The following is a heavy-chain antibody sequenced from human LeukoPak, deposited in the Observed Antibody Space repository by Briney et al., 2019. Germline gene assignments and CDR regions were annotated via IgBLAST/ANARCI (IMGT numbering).Heavy chain of an antibody. V-gene: IGHV3-53*01. CDR1: GFSFSTNY. J-gene: IGHJ4*02. Sequence: GGSLRLSCEGSGFSFSTNYMNWVRQAPGKGLEWVSILYSGGSTYYADSVRGRFTVSRDSSKNTLYLHMNSLRAEDTAVYYCAREDCGGACCLFDHWGQGTLVTVSS. CDR3: AREDCGGACCLFDH. D-gene: IGHD2-21*02. CDR2: LYSGGST.